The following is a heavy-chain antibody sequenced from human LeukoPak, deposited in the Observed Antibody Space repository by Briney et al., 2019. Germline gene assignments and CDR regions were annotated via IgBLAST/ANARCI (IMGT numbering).Heavy chain of an antibody. CDR2: ISGRSTTI. D-gene: IGHD3-3*01. V-gene: IGHV3-48*01. Sequence: GGSLRLSCAASGFTFSSYSMNWVRQAPGKGLEWVSYISGRSTTIYYADSVKGRFTISRDNAKKSLYLQMNSLRAEDTAVYYCATDYISNYDFWSGYYNYWGQGTLVTVSS. CDR3: ATDYISNYDFWSGYYNY. CDR1: GFTFSSYS. J-gene: IGHJ4*02.